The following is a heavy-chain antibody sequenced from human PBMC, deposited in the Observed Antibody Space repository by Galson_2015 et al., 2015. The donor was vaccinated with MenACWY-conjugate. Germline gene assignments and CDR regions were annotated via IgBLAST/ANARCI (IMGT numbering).Heavy chain of an antibody. Sequence: SLRLSCAASGFTFSSYGMSWVRQAPGEGLEWVSGISGNTFYADSVKGRFTISRDNSKNTVYLQMNSLRAEDTAVYYCAKWSGYGDFWGQGTAVTVSS. CDR1: GFTFSSYG. V-gene: IGHV3-23*01. D-gene: IGHD3-10*01. J-gene: IGHJ6*02. CDR2: ISGNT. CDR3: AKWSGYGDF.